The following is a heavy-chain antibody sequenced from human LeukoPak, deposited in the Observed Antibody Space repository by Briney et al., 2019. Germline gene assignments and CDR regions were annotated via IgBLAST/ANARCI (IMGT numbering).Heavy chain of an antibody. Sequence: SETLTLTCTVSGGSISSSSYYWGWIRQPPGKGLEWIGSIYFSGSTYYNPSLKSRVTLSVDTSKNQFSLKLSSVTAADTAVYYCARPFHTAMVLDAFDIWGQGTMITVSS. V-gene: IGHV4-39*01. CDR3: ARPFHTAMVLDAFDI. CDR2: IYFSGST. D-gene: IGHD5-18*01. J-gene: IGHJ3*02. CDR1: GGSISSSSYY.